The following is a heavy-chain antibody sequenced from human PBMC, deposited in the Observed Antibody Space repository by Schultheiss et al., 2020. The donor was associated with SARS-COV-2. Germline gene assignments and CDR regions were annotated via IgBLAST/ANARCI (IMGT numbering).Heavy chain of an antibody. CDR1: GYSFTSYW. D-gene: IGHD3-22*01. CDR2: IYPGDSDT. Sequence: GESLKISCKGSGYSFTSYWIGWVRQMPGKGLEWMGIIYPGDSDTRYSPSFQGQVTISADKSISTAYLQWSSLKASDTAMYYCARPYYYDSSGYYSSDAFDIWGQGTMVTVSS. J-gene: IGHJ3*02. V-gene: IGHV5-51*01. CDR3: ARPYYYDSSGYYSSDAFDI.